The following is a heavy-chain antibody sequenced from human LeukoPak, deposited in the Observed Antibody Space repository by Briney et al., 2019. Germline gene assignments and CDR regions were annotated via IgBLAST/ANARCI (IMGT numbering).Heavy chain of an antibody. J-gene: IGHJ4*02. V-gene: IGHV1-8*01. D-gene: IGHD1-26*01. CDR1: GYTFTSYD. CDR2: MNPNSGNT. CDR3: ARTSGSYYYFDY. Sequence: ASVKVSCKASGYTFTSYDINWVRQGTGQGLEWMGWMNPNSGNTGYAQKFQGRVTMTRNTSISTAYMELSSLRSEDTAVYYCARTSGSYYYFDYWGQGTLVTVSS.